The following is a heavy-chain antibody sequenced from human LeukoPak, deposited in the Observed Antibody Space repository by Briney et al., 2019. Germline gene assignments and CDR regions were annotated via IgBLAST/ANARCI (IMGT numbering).Heavy chain of an antibody. J-gene: IGHJ4*02. CDR3: ARAKITIFGVVTITGGFDY. CDR2: IYYSGST. CDR1: GGSISSYY. Sequence: SETLSLTCTVSGGSISSYYWSWIRQPPGKGLEWIGYIYYSGSTNYNPSLKSRVTISVDTSKNQFSLKLSSVTAADTAVYYCARAKITIFGVVTITGGFDYWGQGTLVTVSS. D-gene: IGHD3-3*01. V-gene: IGHV4-59*12.